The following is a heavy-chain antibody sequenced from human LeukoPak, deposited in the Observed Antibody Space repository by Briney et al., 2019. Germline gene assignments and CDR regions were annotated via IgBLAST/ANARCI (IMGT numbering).Heavy chain of an antibody. CDR2: IYYGGST. Sequence: SQTLSLTCTVSGGSISSGGYYWSWIRQHPGKGLEWIGYIYYGGSTYYNPSLKSRVTISVDTSKNQFSLKLSSVTAADTAVYYCARDTDGYRSYYYYGMDVWGQGTTVTVSS. J-gene: IGHJ6*02. V-gene: IGHV4-31*03. D-gene: IGHD6-25*01. CDR3: ARDTDGYRSYYYYGMDV. CDR1: GGSISSGGYY.